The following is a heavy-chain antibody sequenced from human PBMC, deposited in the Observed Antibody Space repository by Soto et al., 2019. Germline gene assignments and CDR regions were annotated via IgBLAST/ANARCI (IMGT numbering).Heavy chain of an antibody. D-gene: IGHD2-21*02. CDR2: IIPMFGTA. Sequence: QVQLVQSGAEVKKPGSSVKISCKASGGTFINHACSWVRQAPGQGLEWMGGIIPMFGTADYSQKFQGRVTITADESTTTAHMELSSLRSDDSAVYYCARDDATYCGGDCYRYFFYGLDVWGQGTTVTVSS. V-gene: IGHV1-69*01. J-gene: IGHJ6*02. CDR1: GGTFINHA. CDR3: ARDDATYCGGDCYRYFFYGLDV.